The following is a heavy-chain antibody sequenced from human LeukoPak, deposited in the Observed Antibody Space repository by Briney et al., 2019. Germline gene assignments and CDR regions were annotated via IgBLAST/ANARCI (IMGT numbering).Heavy chain of an antibody. CDR2: IYYSGST. V-gene: IGHV4-59*12. D-gene: IGHD3-16*02. CDR1: GGSISSYY. J-gene: IGHJ4*02. Sequence: KPSETLSLTCTVSGGSISSYYWSWIRQPPGKGLEWIGYIYYSGSTNYNPSLKSRVTISVDTSKNQFSLKLSSVTAADTAVYFCARALYSRGELSTFDYWGQGTLVTVSS. CDR3: ARALYSRGELSTFDY.